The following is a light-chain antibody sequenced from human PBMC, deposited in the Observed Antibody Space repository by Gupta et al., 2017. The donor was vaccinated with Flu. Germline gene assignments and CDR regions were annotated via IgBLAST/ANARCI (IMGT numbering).Light chain of an antibody. Sequence: QSVLTQSPSVSETPGQRVNISCAGGRSNIGSNYVYWYRQLPGTAQKHLIYRNNQRPSGVPDRFSGSKSGASASLAIIGLRSEGEAVYYCATWHDILRSPPQWVFGGGTMLTVL. J-gene: IGLJ3*02. CDR3: ATWHDILRSPPQWV. CDR1: RSNIGSNY. V-gene: IGLV1-47*01. CDR2: RNN.